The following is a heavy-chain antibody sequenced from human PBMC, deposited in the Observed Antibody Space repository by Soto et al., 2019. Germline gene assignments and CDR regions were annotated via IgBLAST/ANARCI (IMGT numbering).Heavy chain of an antibody. CDR1: GSSVTNAW. CDR2: VYTSAEGGAT. Sequence: EVQLVDSGGGLVKPGGPLRLPCAASGSSVTNAWMNWVRQAPGKGLEWVGRVYTSAEGGATNYAAPVKGRFTISRDDSKNTVYLQMNSLMTEDTAVYYCTTGSVEGFWGQGTTVTVSS. D-gene: IGHD2-15*01. CDR3: TTGSVEGF. V-gene: IGHV3-15*07. J-gene: IGHJ6*02.